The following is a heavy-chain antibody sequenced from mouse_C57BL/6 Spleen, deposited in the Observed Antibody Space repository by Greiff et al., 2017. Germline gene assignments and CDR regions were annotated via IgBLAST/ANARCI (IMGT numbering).Heavy chain of an antibody. CDR2: IHPNSGST. Sequence: VQLQQPGAELVKPGASVKLSCKASGYTFTSYWMHWVKQRPGQGLEWIGMIHPNSGSTNYNEKFKSKATLTVDKSSSTAYMQLSSLTSEDSAVYYCARSRERDYAMDYWGQGTSVTVSS. J-gene: IGHJ4*01. CDR3: ARSRERDYAMDY. V-gene: IGHV1-64*01. CDR1: GYTFTSYW.